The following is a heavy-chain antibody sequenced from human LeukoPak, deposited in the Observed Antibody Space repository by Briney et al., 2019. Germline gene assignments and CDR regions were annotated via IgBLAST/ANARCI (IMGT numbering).Heavy chain of an antibody. J-gene: IGHJ4*02. CDR3: AKKGYYDGSGYYMYYFDH. Sequence: GGSLRLSCAASGFTFSHYAMSWVRQTPGKGLEWVSTIKARGDNTYYADSVKGRFTISRDNYENTLYLQMNTLRAEDTAVYYCAKKGYYDGSGYYMYYFDHWGQGTLVTVSS. V-gene: IGHV3-23*01. CDR1: GFTFSHYA. D-gene: IGHD3-22*01. CDR2: IKARGDNT.